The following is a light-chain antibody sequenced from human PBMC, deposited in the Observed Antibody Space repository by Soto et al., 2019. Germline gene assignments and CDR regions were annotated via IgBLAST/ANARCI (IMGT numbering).Light chain of an antibody. CDR2: LGS. V-gene: IGKV2-28*01. Sequence: DIVMTQSPLSLPVTPGEPASISCRSSQSLLHSNGYNYLHWYLQKPGQSPQLLIYLGSNRASGVPDRFGGSGSGTDFTLKISRVEAEDVGVYYCMQALQTPSTFGQGTKVEIK. CDR1: QSLLHSNGYNY. J-gene: IGKJ1*01. CDR3: MQALQTPST.